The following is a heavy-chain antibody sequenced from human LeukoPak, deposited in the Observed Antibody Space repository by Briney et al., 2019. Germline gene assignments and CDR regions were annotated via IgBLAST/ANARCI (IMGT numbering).Heavy chain of an antibody. CDR2: ISSNGGST. CDR3: ARGRYCGGGSCNDRFSSDY. CDR1: GFTFSSYA. V-gene: IGHV3-64*01. Sequence: GGSLRLSCAASGFTFSSYAMHWVRQAPGKGLEYVSVISSNGGSTYYANSVKGRFTISRDNSKSTLYLQMGSLRAEDMAVYYCARGRYCGGGSCNDRFSSDYWGQGTLVTVSS. J-gene: IGHJ4*02. D-gene: IGHD2-15*01.